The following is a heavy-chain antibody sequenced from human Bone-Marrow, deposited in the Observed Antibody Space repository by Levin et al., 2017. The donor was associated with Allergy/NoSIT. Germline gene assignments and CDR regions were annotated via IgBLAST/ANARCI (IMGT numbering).Heavy chain of an antibody. J-gene: IGHJ4*02. CDR1: GFSFSDFW. Sequence: GESLKISCAASGFSFSDFWMIWVRQAPGKGLEWVALIKQDGSETYYVDSVKGRFAISRDNAENSLFLQMNSLRPEDTAVYYCARRGIGNPDHWGQGTLVTVSS. D-gene: IGHD3-16*02. V-gene: IGHV3-7*01. CDR3: ARRGIGNPDH. CDR2: IKQDGSET.